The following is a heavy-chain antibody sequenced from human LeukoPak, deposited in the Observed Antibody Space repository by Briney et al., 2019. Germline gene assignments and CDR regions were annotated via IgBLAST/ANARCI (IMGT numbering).Heavy chain of an antibody. Sequence: SVKVSCKASGGTFSSYAISWVRQAPGQGLEWMGGIIPIFGTANYAQKFQGRVTITTDESTSTAYMELSSLRSEDTAVYYCATANFNAPAFDYWGQGTLVTVSS. J-gene: IGHJ4*02. CDR2: IIPIFGTA. D-gene: IGHD2/OR15-2a*01. V-gene: IGHV1-69*05. CDR3: ATANFNAPAFDY. CDR1: GGTFSSYA.